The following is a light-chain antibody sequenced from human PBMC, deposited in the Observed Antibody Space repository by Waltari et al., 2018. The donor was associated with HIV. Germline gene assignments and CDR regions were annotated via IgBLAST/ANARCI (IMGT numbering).Light chain of an antibody. V-gene: IGKV2-28*01. Sequence: EIVMTQSTLALAVTPGEPASLPCRSSQSPLYRRGGYYLVWYLQKPGQSPQLLIYLGSKRASGVPARISGSGSGTDFTLRISRVEAEDVGIYYCMQGLQTPTFGQGTRLEIK. CDR1: QSPLYRRGGYY. CDR2: LGS. CDR3: MQGLQTPT. J-gene: IGKJ5*01.